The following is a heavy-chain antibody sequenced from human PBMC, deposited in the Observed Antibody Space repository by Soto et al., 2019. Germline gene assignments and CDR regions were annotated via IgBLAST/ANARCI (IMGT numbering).Heavy chain of an antibody. V-gene: IGHV4-4*02. CDR2: IYQSGST. J-gene: IGHJ3*01. CDR3: ARRYFYENQGVFDV. CDR1: GGSINSSNW. D-gene: IGHD3-22*01. Sequence: QVRLQGSGPGLVAPSGTLYLTCAVSGGSINSSNWWSWVRQSPGKGLEWMDEIYQSGSTKYNPSFRSRFTVSIDKSKSQFSLKLTSVTAADSAVYYCARRYFYENQGVFDVWDQGTKVTVSS.